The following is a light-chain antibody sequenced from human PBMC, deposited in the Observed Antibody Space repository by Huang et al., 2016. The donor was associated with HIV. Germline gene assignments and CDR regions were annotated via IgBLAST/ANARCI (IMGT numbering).Light chain of an antibody. Sequence: HLTQSPPSLSASVGDSVFISCRASQDIGTSLAWYQQRTGRAPKLLISGASTLQTGVPERFSGDSAGTYFTLFITDLQPEDFATYYCQQLHSYPIPFGQGTRLDI. CDR3: QQLHSYPIP. J-gene: IGKJ5*01. CDR1: QDIGTS. V-gene: IGKV1-13*02. CDR2: GAS.